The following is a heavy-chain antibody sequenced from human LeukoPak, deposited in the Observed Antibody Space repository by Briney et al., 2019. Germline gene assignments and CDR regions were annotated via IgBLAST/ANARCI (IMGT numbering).Heavy chain of an antibody. J-gene: IGHJ4*02. D-gene: IGHD5-12*01. CDR3: AREGGFSIFDY. CDR2: INHSGST. Sequence: SETLSLTCAVYGGSFSGYYWSWIRQPPGKGLEWIGEINHSGSTSYNPSLKSRVTISVDTSKNQFSLKLSSVTAADTAVYYCAREGGFSIFDYWGQGTLVTVSS. CDR1: GGSFSGYY. V-gene: IGHV4-34*01.